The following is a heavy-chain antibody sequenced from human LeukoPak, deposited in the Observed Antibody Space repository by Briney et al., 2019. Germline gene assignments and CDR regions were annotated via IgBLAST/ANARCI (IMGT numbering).Heavy chain of an antibody. J-gene: IGHJ4*02. CDR3: ARGGQWLVSLYYFDY. CDR1: GFTFSSYE. CDR2: ISSSGSTI. D-gene: IGHD6-19*01. Sequence: PGGSLRLSCAASGFTFSSYEMNWVRQAPGKGLEWVSYISSSGSTIYYADSVKGRFTISRDNAKNSLYLQMNSLRAEDTAVYYCARGGQWLVSLYYFDYWGQGTLVTVSS. V-gene: IGHV3-48*03.